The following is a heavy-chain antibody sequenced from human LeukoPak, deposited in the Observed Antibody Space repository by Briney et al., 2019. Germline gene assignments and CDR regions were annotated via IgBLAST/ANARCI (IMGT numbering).Heavy chain of an antibody. CDR1: GYTFTSYY. J-gene: IGHJ3*02. Sequence: ASVKVSCKASGYTFTSYYIHWVRQAPRQGLEWMGGIIPIFGTANYAQKFQGRVTITADESKSTAYMELSSLRSEDTAVYYCARGGTATSDAFDIWGQGTMVTVSS. V-gene: IGHV1-69*13. CDR3: ARGGTATSDAFDI. CDR2: IIPIFGTA.